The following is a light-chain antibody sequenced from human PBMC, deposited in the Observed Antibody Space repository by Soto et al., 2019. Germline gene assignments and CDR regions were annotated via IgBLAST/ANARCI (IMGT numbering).Light chain of an antibody. J-gene: IGLJ1*01. V-gene: IGLV2-14*01. CDR3: SSYTTSSTDV. CDR2: DVS. CDR1: SSDVGGYNY. Sequence: QSALTQPASVSGSPGQSITISCTGTSSDVGGYNYVSWYQQHPGKAPQLMISDVSNRPSGVSNRFSGSKSGNTASLTISGLQTEDEADYYCSSYTTSSTDVFGTGTKVTVL.